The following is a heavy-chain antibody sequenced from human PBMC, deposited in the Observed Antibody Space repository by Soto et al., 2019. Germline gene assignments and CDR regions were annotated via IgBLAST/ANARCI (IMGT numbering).Heavy chain of an antibody. CDR3: ARHTPAISISDH. CDR2: IYYSGST. J-gene: IGHJ4*02. Sequence: SETLSLTCAVYGGSFSGYYWGWIRQPPGKGLEWIGSIYYSGSTYYNPSLKSRVTISVYTSKNQFSLKLSSVTAADTAVYYCARHTPAISISDHWGQGTLVTVSS. CDR1: GGSFSGYY. V-gene: IGHV4-39*01. D-gene: IGHD2-15*01.